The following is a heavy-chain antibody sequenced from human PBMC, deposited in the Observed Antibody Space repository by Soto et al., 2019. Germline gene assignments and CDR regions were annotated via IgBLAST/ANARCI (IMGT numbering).Heavy chain of an antibody. CDR1: GGTFSSYA. V-gene: IGHV1-69*01. Sequence: QVQLLQSGAEVKKPGSSVKVSCKASGGTFSSYAISWVRQAPGQGLEWMGGIITIFGTANYAQKFQGRVTITADESTSTAYMELSSLSSEDTAVYYCARERKVAGTIYYFDYWGQGTLVTVSS. CDR2: IITIFGTA. J-gene: IGHJ4*02. CDR3: ARERKVAGTIYYFDY. D-gene: IGHD6-19*01.